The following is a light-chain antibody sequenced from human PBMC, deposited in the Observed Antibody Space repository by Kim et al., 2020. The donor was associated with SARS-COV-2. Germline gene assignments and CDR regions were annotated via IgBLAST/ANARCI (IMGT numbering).Light chain of an antibody. V-gene: IGLV3-21*04. J-gene: IGLJ2*01. CDR2: YDS. Sequence: YELTQPTSVSVAPGKTARITCGGNNIGSKSVHWYQQKPGQAPVLVIYYDSDRPSGIPERFSGSNSGNTATLTISRVEAGDEADYYCQVWDSGVVFGGGTQLTVL. CDR3: QVWDSGVV. CDR1: NIGSKS.